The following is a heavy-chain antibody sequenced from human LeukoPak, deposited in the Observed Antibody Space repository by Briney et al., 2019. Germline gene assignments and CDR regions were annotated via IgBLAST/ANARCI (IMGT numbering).Heavy chain of an antibody. V-gene: IGHV3-7*01. D-gene: IGHD6-19*01. J-gene: IGHJ4*02. CDR1: GFTLSSYW. Sequence: GGSLSLSCAASGFTLSSYWMAWVRQAPGKGLEWLANIEKDGSQTYYVDSMEGRFTISRDNAKNSLYLQMNSLRAEDTALYYCARAGYSSGYDYWGQGTLVTVSS. CDR2: IEKDGSQT. CDR3: ARAGYSSGYDY.